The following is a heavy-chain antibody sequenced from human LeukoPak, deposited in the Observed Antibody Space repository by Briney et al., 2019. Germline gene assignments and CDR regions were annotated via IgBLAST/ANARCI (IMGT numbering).Heavy chain of an antibody. CDR3: AKSPVSSCRGSFCYPFDY. CDR1: GFTFSSYS. V-gene: IGHV3-23*01. J-gene: IGHJ4*02. Sequence: GSLRLSCAASGFTFSSYSMNWVRQAPGKGLEWVSAISGSDDGTYYADSVKGRFTISRDNSRNTLYLQMNTLRAEDTAVYFCAKSPVSSCRGSFCYPFDYWGQGNLVTVSS. CDR2: ISGSDDGT. D-gene: IGHD2-15*01.